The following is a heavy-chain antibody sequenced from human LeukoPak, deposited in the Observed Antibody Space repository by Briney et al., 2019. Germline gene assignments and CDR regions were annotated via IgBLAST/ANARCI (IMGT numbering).Heavy chain of an antibody. V-gene: IGHV3-74*01. J-gene: IGHJ5*02. CDR2: IKSDGSMT. D-gene: IGHD2-15*01. CDR3: ASQVVGAAFDP. Sequence: GGSLRLSCVASGFTFSCYWMHWVRQPPGKGLVWVSRIKSDGSMTNYADSVKGRFTISRDNAKNTLYLQMNSLRAEDTAVYYCASQVVGAAFDPWGQGTLVTVSS. CDR1: GFTFSCYW.